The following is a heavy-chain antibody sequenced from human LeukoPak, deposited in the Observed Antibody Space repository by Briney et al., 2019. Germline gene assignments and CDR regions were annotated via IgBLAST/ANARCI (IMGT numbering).Heavy chain of an antibody. J-gene: IGHJ4*02. Sequence: AGGSLRLSCAVSGFTLKSLWMSCVRQAPGKGLEWVANIKQDGSETYYVDSVKGRFTISRDNTKNLLYLQMNSLRAEDTAVYYCARVITRPSAYDAAFYYWGQGTLVTVSS. D-gene: IGHD5-12*01. CDR1: GFTLKSLW. CDR2: IKQDGSET. CDR3: ARVITRPSAYDAAFYY. V-gene: IGHV3-7*01.